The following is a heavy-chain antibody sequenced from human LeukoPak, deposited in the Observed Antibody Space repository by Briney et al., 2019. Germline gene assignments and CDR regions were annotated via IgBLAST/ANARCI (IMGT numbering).Heavy chain of an antibody. CDR1: GDTFSNFV. J-gene: IGHJ5*02. CDR2: IIPKFDLT. D-gene: IGHD1-1*01. CDR3: TRDQNVRGVAAGMEGWFDP. V-gene: IGHV1-69*04. Sequence: SVKVSCTTSGDTFSNFVISWVRQAPGQGLEWMARIIPKFDLTKIAQKFEGRVTITADTSTRTVYLELSNVRSDDTAIYYCTRDQNVRGVAAGMEGWFDPWGQGTLVTVSS.